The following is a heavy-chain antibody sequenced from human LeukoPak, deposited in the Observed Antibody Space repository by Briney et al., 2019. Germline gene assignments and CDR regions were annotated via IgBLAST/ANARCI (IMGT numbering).Heavy chain of an antibody. D-gene: IGHD3-10*01. J-gene: IGHJ4*02. CDR2: INWNGEST. V-gene: IGHV3-20*04. CDR1: GFTFEDYY. Sequence: GGSLRLSCAASGFTFEDYYMAWVRQAPGRGLEWVSTINWNGESTHYADSVKGRFTISRDNAKNSLYLQLSSLTAEDTAVYYCARAATLITMVRGESYPIHWGQGTLVTVSS. CDR3: ARAATLITMVRGESYPIH.